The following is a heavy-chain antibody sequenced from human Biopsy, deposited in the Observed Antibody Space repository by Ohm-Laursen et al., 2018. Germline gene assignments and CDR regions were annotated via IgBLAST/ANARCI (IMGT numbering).Heavy chain of an antibody. Sequence: GSSVKASCKASGGTFINYAISSVRQAPGQGLEWMGGIIPMFGTANYAQMLQGRVTITADESTSTSYMELSSLTSEDTAIYYCARGPHSGSHSCFDYWGRGTLVTVSS. D-gene: IGHD1-26*01. CDR1: GGTFINYA. CDR2: IIPMFGTA. J-gene: IGHJ4*02. CDR3: ARGPHSGSHSCFDY. V-gene: IGHV1-69*01.